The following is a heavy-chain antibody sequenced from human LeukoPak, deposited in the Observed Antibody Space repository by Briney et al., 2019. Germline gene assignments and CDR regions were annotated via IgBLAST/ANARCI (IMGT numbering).Heavy chain of an antibody. Sequence: KPGGSLRLSCAASGFTFSDYYMNWVRQAPGKGLKWVSYISSGGMWIYYADSLKGRFTISRDNAKNSLYLQMKSLRVEDTAVYYCARDAGGRTQREGWFDPWGQGTLVTVSS. CDR3: ARDAGGRTQREGWFDP. V-gene: IGHV3-69-1*01. CDR1: GFTFSDYY. J-gene: IGHJ5*02. D-gene: IGHD1-26*01. CDR2: ISSGGMWI.